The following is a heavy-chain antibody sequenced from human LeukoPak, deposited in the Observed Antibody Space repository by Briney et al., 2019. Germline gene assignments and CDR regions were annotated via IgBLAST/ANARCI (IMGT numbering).Heavy chain of an antibody. V-gene: IGHV1-69*05. CDR2: IIPIFGTA. Sequence: SVTVSCKASGGTFSSYAISWVRQAPGQGLEWMGRIIPIFGTANYAQKFQDRVTITTDESTITAYMELSSLRSEDTAVYYCARGVAVAGNAPYYYYYYMDVWGKGTTVTVSS. CDR3: ARGVAVAGNAPYYYYYYMDV. J-gene: IGHJ6*03. CDR1: GGTFSSYA. D-gene: IGHD6-19*01.